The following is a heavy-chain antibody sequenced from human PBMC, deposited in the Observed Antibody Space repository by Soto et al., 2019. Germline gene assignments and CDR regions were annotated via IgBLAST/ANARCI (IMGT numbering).Heavy chain of an antibody. J-gene: IGHJ6*03. CDR1: GFTVSSNY. CDR2: IYSGGST. V-gene: IGHV3-66*01. D-gene: IGHD3-3*01. Sequence: GGSLRLSCAASGFTVSSNYMSWVRQAPGKGLEWVSVIYSGGSTYYADSVKGRFTISRDNSKNTLYLQMNSLRAEDTAVYYCARFRRAGTRITIFGVVIDRDDYYYYYMDVWGKGTTVTVSS. CDR3: ARFRRAGTRITIFGVVIDRDDYYYYYMDV.